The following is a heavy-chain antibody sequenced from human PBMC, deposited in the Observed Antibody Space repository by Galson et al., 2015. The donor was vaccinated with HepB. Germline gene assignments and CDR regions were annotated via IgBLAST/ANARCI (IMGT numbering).Heavy chain of an antibody. J-gene: IGHJ6*03. CDR1: GGSISSSSYY. CDR2: IYYSGST. V-gene: IGHV4-39*01. CDR3: ARHEGYCTSASCYTALNYMDV. D-gene: IGHD2-2*02. Sequence: ETLSLTCTVSGGSISSSSYYWGWIRQPPGKGLEWIGSIYYSGSTYYNPSLKSRVTISVDTSKNQFSLKLSSVTAADTAVYYCARHEGYCTSASCYTALNYMDVWGKGTTVTVSS.